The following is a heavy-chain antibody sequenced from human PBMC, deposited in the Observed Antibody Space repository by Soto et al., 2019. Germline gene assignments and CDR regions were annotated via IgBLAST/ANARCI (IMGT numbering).Heavy chain of an antibody. CDR3: ARTYYYDSSGYSDAFDI. J-gene: IGHJ3*02. V-gene: IGHV3-66*01. CDR2: IYSADNT. CDR1: GLSVSSND. D-gene: IGHD3-22*01. Sequence: PGGSLRLSCAASGLSVSSNDMSWVRQAPGKGLECVSIIYSADNTFYVDSVKGRFIISRDNSKNTVYLQMNSLRADDTAVYYCARTYYYDSSGYSDAFDIWGQGTMVTVSS.